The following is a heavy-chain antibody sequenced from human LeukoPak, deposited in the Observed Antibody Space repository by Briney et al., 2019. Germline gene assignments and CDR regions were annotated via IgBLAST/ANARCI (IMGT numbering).Heavy chain of an antibody. D-gene: IGHD2-15*01. CDR1: GFTFISYG. CDR2: ISASGGNT. Sequence: GGTLRLSCAASGFTFISYGMSWVRQAPGKGLEWVSAISASGGNTYYADSVKGRFTISRDNSKNTLYLQMNSLRGEDTAVYYCAKDWGAYCSGGSCYGDFDYWGQGTLVTVSS. CDR3: AKDWGAYCSGGSCYGDFDY. J-gene: IGHJ4*02. V-gene: IGHV3-23*01.